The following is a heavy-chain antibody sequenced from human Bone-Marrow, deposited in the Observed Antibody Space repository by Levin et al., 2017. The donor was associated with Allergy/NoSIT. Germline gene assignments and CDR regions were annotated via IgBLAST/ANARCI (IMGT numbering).Heavy chain of an antibody. CDR3: VRDGAKGRAGDAFDI. CDR1: GGSINNCF. J-gene: IGHJ3*02. Sequence: PSETLSLTCTVSGGSINNCFWSWIRQPAGKGLQWIGRTDHRGNTNYNPSLKSRVTVSVDTSENQFSLKLSSVTAADTAVYYCVRDGAKGRAGDAFDIWSQGTMVTVSA. CDR2: TDHRGNT. V-gene: IGHV4-4*07. D-gene: IGHD3-10*01.